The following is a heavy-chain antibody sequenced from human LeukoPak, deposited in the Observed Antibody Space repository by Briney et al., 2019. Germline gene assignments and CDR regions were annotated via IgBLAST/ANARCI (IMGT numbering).Heavy chain of an antibody. CDR1: GFTFSNYW. CDR3: ASWKVVISNGGSDI. Sequence: GGSLRLSCAASGFTFSNYWMNWVRQAPGKGLEWVANIKKDGSEKYYVDSVKGRFTISRDNAKTSLYLQMNSLRAEDTAVYYCASWKVVISNGGSDIWGQGTMVTVSS. J-gene: IGHJ3*02. D-gene: IGHD4-23*01. V-gene: IGHV3-7*01. CDR2: IKKDGSEK.